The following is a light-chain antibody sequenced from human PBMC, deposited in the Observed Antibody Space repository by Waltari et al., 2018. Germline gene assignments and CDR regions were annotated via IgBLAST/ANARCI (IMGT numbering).Light chain of an antibody. CDR3: CTYVGTDDPVV. J-gene: IGLJ2*01. Sequence: QSALTPPASVSGSPGQSTTISCPGIRSDVGNYALVSWYLQHPGKAPNLMTYDGHKRRPVRANRFFGSHSGNTASLASSGGQGEDAGDYYCCTYVGTDDPVVFGGGTKQTGL. CDR2: DGH. CDR1: RSDVGNYAL. V-gene: IGLV2-23*01.